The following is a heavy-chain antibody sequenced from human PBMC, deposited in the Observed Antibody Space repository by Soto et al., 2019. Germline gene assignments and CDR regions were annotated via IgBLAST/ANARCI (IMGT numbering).Heavy chain of an antibody. CDR3: VRGGSNYAS. J-gene: IGHJ5*02. CDR2: IKPDESEK. D-gene: IGHD4-4*01. Sequence: EVHLVESGGGLVQPGGYLRLSCTASGFTFSDSWLTWVRQAPGKGLEWVARIKPDESEKKYADSVKGRFSISRDNAKNSMYLQMESLRGEDTAEYYCVRGGSNYASWGKGTLVTVSS. V-gene: IGHV3-7*01. CDR1: GFTFSDSW.